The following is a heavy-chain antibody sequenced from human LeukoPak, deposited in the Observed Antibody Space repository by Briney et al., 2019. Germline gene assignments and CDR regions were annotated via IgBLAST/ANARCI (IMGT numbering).Heavy chain of an antibody. V-gene: IGHV3-23*05. D-gene: IGHD1-26*01. J-gene: IGHJ6*02. CDR3: ARRGAEQGNGLDV. CDR1: GFSCRIYV. CDR2: INNGGSST. Sequence: PGGSLRLSCVCSGFSCRIYVMTWVRQAPGKGLEWVSTINNGGSSTWYADSVKGRFTMSRDNSKTTVSLQMESLRAEDTAAYYCARRGAEQGNGLDVWGQGTTVAVSS.